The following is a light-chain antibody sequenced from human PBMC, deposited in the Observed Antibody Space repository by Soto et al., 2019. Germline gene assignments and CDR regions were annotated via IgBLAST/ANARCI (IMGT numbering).Light chain of an antibody. V-gene: IGKV3-15*01. CDR2: GLS. J-gene: IGKJ1*01. CDR3: QQYYDWPT. Sequence: EIVMTPSPGTLSLSPVERATLSCRASQRITTVAWYQQKPGQAPRLLIYGLSIRAPGVPARFSVSGSGTEFTLTISSLQSEDFAVYFCQQYYDWPTFGPGTKVDIK. CDR1: QRITT.